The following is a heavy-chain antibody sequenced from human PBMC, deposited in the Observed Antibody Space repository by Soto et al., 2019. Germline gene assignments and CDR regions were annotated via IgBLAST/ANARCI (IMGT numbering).Heavy chain of an antibody. CDR1: GASITSGHYY. Sequence: QVRLQESGPGLVKPSQTLSQTCTVSGASITSGHYYWTWIRQLPGKGLEWIWSIYNSETTHYNPSLTSRLTISIDTSANRFSLKLSSVTAADTAIYYCALALGPTTGLDSWGQGTLITVSA. V-gene: IGHV4-31*04. D-gene: IGHD6-19*01. CDR2: IYNSETT. J-gene: IGHJ4*02. CDR3: ALALGPTTGLDS.